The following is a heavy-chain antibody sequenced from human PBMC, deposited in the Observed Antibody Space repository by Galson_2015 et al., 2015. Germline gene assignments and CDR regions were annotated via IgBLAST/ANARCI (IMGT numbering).Heavy chain of an antibody. CDR3: AKGRVPYCSGGSCQKASFDY. J-gene: IGHJ4*02. CDR2: ISYDGSNK. D-gene: IGHD2-15*01. CDR1: GFTFSSYG. Sequence: SLRLSCAASGFTFSSYGMHWVRQAPGKGLEWVAVISYDGSNKYYADSVKGRFTISRDNSKNTLYLQMNSLRAEDTAVYYCAKGRVPYCSGGSCQKASFDYWGQGTLVTVSS. V-gene: IGHV3-30*18.